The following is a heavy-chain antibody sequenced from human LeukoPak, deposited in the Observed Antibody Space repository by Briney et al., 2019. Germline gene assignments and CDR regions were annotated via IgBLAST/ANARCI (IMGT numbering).Heavy chain of an antibody. CDR1: GYTLTELS. CDR2: FDPEDGET. D-gene: IGHD5-12*01. Sequence: ASVTVSCKVSGYTLTELSMHWVRQAPGKGLEWMGGFDPEDGETIYAQKFQGRVTMTEDTSTDTAYMELSSLRSEDTAVYYCATTYSGYDSFLDYWGQGTLVTVSS. J-gene: IGHJ4*02. V-gene: IGHV1-24*01. CDR3: ATTYSGYDSFLDY.